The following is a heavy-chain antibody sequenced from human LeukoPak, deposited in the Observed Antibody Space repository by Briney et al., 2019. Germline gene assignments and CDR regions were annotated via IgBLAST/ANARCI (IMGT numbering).Heavy chain of an antibody. CDR2: IYYSGST. J-gene: IGHJ3*02. V-gene: IGHV4-31*03. CDR3: ALVYCDNTRCYIGTFDI. Sequence: SETLSLTCTVSGASITSAGYYWSWIRQHPRQGLEYIGYIYYSGSTDYNPSLKSRVTISADPAKNHFSLKLNSVTAADTAMYYCALVYCDNTRCYIGTFDIWGQGTMVTVSS. D-gene: IGHD2-2*01. CDR1: GASITSAGYY.